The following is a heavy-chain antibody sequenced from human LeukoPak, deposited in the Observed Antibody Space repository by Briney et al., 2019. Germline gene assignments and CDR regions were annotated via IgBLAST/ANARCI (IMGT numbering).Heavy chain of an antibody. CDR2: IYPGDSDT. Sequence: GESLKISCKGSGYSFTSYWIGWVRQMPGKGLEWMGIIYPGDSDTRYSPSFQGQVTISADKSISTAYLQWSSLKASDTAMYYCARRPNGVPAAIRGRNWFDPWGQGTLVTVSS. CDR3: ARRPNGVPAAIRGRNWFDP. CDR1: GYSFTSYW. D-gene: IGHD2-2*01. J-gene: IGHJ5*02. V-gene: IGHV5-51*01.